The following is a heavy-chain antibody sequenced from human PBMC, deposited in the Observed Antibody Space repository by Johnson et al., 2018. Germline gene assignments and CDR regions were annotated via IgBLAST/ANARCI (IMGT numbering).Heavy chain of an antibody. CDR2: MKQDGSEK. CDR1: GFTFSTYW. Sequence: EVQLVESGGGLVQPGGSLRLSCAASGFTFSTYWMSWVRQAPGKGLEWVANMKQDGSEKYYVDSVKGRFTISRDNAKNSLYLQMNSLRAEDTAVYYCAREGRYCTNGICYYYYYYMDVWGKGTTVTVSS. J-gene: IGHJ6*03. V-gene: IGHV3-7*01. CDR3: AREGRYCTNGICYYYYYYMDV. D-gene: IGHD2-8*01.